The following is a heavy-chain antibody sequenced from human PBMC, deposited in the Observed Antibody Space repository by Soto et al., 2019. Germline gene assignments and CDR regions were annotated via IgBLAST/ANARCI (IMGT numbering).Heavy chain of an antibody. CDR3: AKVGLNYDSSGYYPGNFDY. Sequence: PGGSLRLSCAASGFTFSSYAMSWVRQAPGKGLEWVSAISGSGGSTYYADSVKGRFTISRDNSKNTLYLQMNSLRAEDTAVYYCAKVGLNYDSSGYYPGNFDYWGQGTLVTVYS. CDR1: GFTFSSYA. CDR2: ISGSGGST. J-gene: IGHJ4*02. D-gene: IGHD3-22*01. V-gene: IGHV3-23*01.